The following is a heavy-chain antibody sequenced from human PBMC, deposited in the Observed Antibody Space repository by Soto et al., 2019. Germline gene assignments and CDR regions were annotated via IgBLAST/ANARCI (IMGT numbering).Heavy chain of an antibody. J-gene: IGHJ3*02. CDR3: ARGKPRGHSGYDAFDI. D-gene: IGHD5-12*01. V-gene: IGHV1-69*02. CDR1: GGTFSSYT. Sequence: GASVKVSCKASGGTFSSYTISWVRQAPGQGLEWMGRIIPILGIANYAQKFQGRVTITADKSTSTAYMELSSLRSEDTAAYYCARGKPRGHSGYDAFDIWGQGTMVTVSS. CDR2: IIPILGIA.